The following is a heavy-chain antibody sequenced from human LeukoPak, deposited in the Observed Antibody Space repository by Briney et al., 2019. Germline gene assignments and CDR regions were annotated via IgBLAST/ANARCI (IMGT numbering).Heavy chain of an antibody. V-gene: IGHV3-30*18. Sequence: GGTLRLSCAASGFTFSSYGMHWVRQPPGKGLEWVAVISYDGSNKYYADSVKGRFTIYRDNPKNTLYLQMNSLRAEDTAVYYCAKESEYSSGWSHFDYWGQGTLVTVSS. J-gene: IGHJ4*02. CDR2: ISYDGSNK. CDR3: AKESEYSSGWSHFDY. D-gene: IGHD6-19*01. CDR1: GFTFSSYG.